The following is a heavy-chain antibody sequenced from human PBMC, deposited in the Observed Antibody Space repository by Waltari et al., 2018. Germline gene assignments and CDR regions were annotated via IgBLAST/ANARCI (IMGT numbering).Heavy chain of an antibody. CDR2: ISSSSIYI. D-gene: IGHD3-10*01. CDR1: GFTFSSYS. J-gene: IGHJ3*01. V-gene: IGHV3-21*01. CDR3: ARTIVSGSSH. Sequence: EVQLVESGGGLVKPGGSLRLSCAAPGFTFSSYSMNWVRQAPGKGLEWVSSISSSSIYIYYADSVKGRFTISRDNAKNSLYLQMNSLRAEDTAVYYCARTIVSGSSHWGQGTMVTVSS.